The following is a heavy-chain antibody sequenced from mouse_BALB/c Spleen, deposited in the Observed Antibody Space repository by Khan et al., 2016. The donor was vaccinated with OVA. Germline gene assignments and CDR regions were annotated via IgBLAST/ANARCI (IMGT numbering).Heavy chain of an antibody. CDR2: IDPSDSET. D-gene: IGHD2-2*01. CDR3: ARREKYGYDPSWFAY. V-gene: IGHV1-52*01. CDR1: GYTFTSYW. J-gene: IGHJ3*01. Sequence: QVQLQQPGAELVRPGASVKLSCKASGYTFTSYWMNWVKQRPRQGLEWIGMIDPSDSETHYNQMFKDKATLTVDKSSSTAYMQLSSLTSEDSAVXYCARREKYGYDPSWFAYWGQGTLVTVSA.